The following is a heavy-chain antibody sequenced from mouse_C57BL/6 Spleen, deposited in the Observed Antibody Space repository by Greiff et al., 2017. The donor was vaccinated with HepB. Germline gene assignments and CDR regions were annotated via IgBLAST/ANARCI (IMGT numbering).Heavy chain of an antibody. V-gene: IGHV1-54*01. CDR3: ARSDGYAMDY. CDR2: INPGSGGT. Sequence: VQRVESGAELVRPGTSVKVSCKASGYAFTNYLIEWVKQRPGQGLEWIGVINPGSGGTNYNEKFKGKATLTADKSSSTAYMQLSSLTSEDSAVYFCARSDGYAMDYWGQGTSVTVSS. CDR1: GYAFTNYL. J-gene: IGHJ4*01. D-gene: IGHD2-3*01.